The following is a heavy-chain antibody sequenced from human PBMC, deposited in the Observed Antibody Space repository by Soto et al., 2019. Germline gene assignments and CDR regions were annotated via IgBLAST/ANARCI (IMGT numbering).Heavy chain of an antibody. CDR3: ATNYGSGSAHFDY. CDR2: VIPMVGMS. V-gene: IGHV1-69*02. Sequence: QVQLVQSGAEVKKPGSSVKVSCTASGGTFNFYSISWVRQAPGQGLEWVGRVIPMVGMSEYAQKFQGRVTITAAKSTSTASMNLRRLRCEDTAVYYFATNYGSGSAHFDYWGQGTLVTVSS. D-gene: IGHD3-10*01. J-gene: IGHJ4*02. CDR1: GGTFNFYS.